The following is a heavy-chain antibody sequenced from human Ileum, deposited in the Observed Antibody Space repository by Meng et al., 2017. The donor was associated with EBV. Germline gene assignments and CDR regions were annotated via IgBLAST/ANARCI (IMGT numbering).Heavy chain of an antibody. Sequence: QVQLKESGPGLVKPSETLALTCTVVGGSISSSSYDWGWIRKPPGKGLEWIGMIYYSGNTYYNPSLKSRVTISVDTSKNQFSLRLSSVTAADAALYYCARQSDHYYGSGSYYDYWGQGTLVTVSS. CDR1: GGSISSSSYD. V-gene: IGHV4-39*01. J-gene: IGHJ4*02. D-gene: IGHD3-10*01. CDR3: ARQSDHYYGSGSYYDY. CDR2: IYYSGNT.